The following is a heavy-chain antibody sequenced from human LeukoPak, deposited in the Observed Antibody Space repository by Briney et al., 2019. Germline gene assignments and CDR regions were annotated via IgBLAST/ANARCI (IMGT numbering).Heavy chain of an antibody. V-gene: IGHV4-61*03. CDR2: IYDSGSA. Sequence: PSETLSLTCSVSGGDITTSIRSIGSYYWSWLRQPPGKGLEWISYIYDSGSANYNPSLKSRATISVDMPKNHFSLKLTSVTAADTAIYYCARAPYYYDSGGYWSKPRYFDYWGQGIPVTVSS. CDR1: GGDITTSIRSIGSYY. CDR3: ARAPYYYDSGGYWSKPRYFDY. D-gene: IGHD3-22*01. J-gene: IGHJ4*02.